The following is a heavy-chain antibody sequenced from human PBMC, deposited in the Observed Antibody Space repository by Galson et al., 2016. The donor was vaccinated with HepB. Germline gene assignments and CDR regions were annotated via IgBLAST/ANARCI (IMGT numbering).Heavy chain of an antibody. J-gene: IGHJ6*02. CDR1: GFTFSSYG. CDR3: ATSGKGLRDYYNGMDV. D-gene: IGHD4-23*01. V-gene: IGHV3-30*03. CDR2: ISYDGTNK. Sequence: SLRLPCAASGFTFSSYGMHWVRQAPGKGLEWVAIISYDGTNKYYGDSVKGRFTISRDNSKNTLYLQMNSLRAEDTAVYYCATSGKGLRDYYNGMDVWGQGTTVTVSS.